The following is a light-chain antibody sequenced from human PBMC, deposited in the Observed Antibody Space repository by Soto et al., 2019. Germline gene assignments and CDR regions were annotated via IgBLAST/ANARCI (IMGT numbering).Light chain of an antibody. CDR1: QSISSY. J-gene: IGKJ2*01. CDR2: AAS. CDR3: QQSYSTPPET. V-gene: IGKV1-39*01. Sequence: DIQMTQSPSSLSASVGDRVTITCRASQSISSYLNWYQQKPGKAPKLLIYAASSLQSGVPSRFSGSGSGTDFTLTIGSLQPEDFATYYCQQSYSTPPETFGQGTKLEIK.